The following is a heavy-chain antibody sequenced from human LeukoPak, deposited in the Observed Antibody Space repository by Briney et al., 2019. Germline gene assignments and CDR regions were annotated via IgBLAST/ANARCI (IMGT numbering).Heavy chain of an antibody. D-gene: IGHD3-22*01. CDR2: IWYDGSNK. Sequence: GGSLRLSCAASGFTFSSYGMHWVRQAPGKGLEWVAVIWYDGSNKYYADSVKGRFTISRDNSKNTLYLQMNSLRAEDTAVYYCARGRYDSSGYNAFDIWGQGTMVTVSS. CDR3: ARGRYDSSGYNAFDI. V-gene: IGHV3-33*01. J-gene: IGHJ3*02. CDR1: GFTFSSYG.